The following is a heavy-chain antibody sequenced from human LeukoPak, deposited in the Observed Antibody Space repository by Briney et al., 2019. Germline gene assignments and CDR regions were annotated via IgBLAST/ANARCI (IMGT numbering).Heavy chain of an antibody. J-gene: IGHJ4*02. CDR3: AKERYSDYDVSFDC. CDR1: GFTFNRYA. D-gene: IGHD5-12*01. CDR2: ISGSGCST. Sequence: GGSLRLSCAASGFTFNRYAMSWVRQAPGKGLEWVSAISGSGCSTYYADSVKGRVTLSRDNYKNTLYLQMNSLRAEDTAVYYYAKERYSDYDVSFDCWGQGTLVTVSS. V-gene: IGHV3-23*01.